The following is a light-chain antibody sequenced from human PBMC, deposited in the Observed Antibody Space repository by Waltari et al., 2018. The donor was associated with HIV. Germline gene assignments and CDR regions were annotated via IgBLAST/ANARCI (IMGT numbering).Light chain of an antibody. CDR1: GVTVGTLTY. CDR3: SSYTTSNSHVV. V-gene: IGLV2-14*01. J-gene: IGLJ2*01. CDR2: EVS. Sequence: SPLPHPPSFSGSLDQSFTLPCPEPGVTVGTLTYVPWYQQHPGKAPKVMIFEVSNRPSGVSDRFSGSKSGNTASLTISGVQPEDEADYYCSSYTTSNSHVVFGGGTKVTVL.